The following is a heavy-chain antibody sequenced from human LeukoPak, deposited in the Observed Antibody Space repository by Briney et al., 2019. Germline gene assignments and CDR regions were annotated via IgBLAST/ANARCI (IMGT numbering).Heavy chain of an antibody. J-gene: IGHJ3*02. CDR1: GYTFTGYY. Sequence: GASVKVSCKASGYTFTGYYMHWVRQAPGQGLEWMGWINPNSGGTNYAQKFQGRVTMTRDTSISTAYMELSRLRSDDTAVYYCAIGLPARIAAHPNDAFDIWGQGTMVTVSS. V-gene: IGHV1-2*02. D-gene: IGHD6-6*01. CDR3: AIGLPARIAAHPNDAFDI. CDR2: INPNSGGT.